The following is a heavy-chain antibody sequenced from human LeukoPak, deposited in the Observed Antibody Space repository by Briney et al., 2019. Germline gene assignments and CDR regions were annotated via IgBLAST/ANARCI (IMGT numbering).Heavy chain of an antibody. Sequence: GESLKISCQGSIHTFTNYWIGLVRQMPGEGLEWMGIIFPGDSDTRYNPSFQGQVTISAARSISTGYLQWSSLKASDTAIYYCARLVGDYFYFDNWGQGTLVSVSS. V-gene: IGHV5-51*01. CDR2: IFPGDSDT. J-gene: IGHJ4*02. CDR1: IHTFTNYW. D-gene: IGHD4-17*01. CDR3: ARLVGDYFYFDN.